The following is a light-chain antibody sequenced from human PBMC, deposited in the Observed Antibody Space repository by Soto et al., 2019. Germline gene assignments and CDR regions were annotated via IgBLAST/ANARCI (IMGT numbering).Light chain of an antibody. V-gene: IGKV1-5*01. CDR1: QSISSW. CDR2: DAS. J-gene: IGKJ4*01. Sequence: DIQMTQSPSTLSASVGDRVTITCRASQSISSWLAWYQQKPGKAPKLLIDDASSLESGVPSRFRGSGSGTEFTLTISSLQPDEFATYYCQQYDSDSLTFGGGTKVEIK. CDR3: QQYDSDSLT.